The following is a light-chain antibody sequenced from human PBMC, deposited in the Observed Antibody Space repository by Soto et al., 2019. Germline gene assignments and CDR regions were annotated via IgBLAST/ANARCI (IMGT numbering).Light chain of an antibody. Sequence: MEMSQSPSSLSASVGGRVTITCRASQSLNRWLAWYQQKPGKAPKLLIYAVSSLQSGVPSRFSGFGSGTDFTLTISSPQPEDFATYYCQQANSFPFTSGQGTRLEIK. CDR2: AVS. J-gene: IGKJ5*01. CDR3: QQANSFPFT. V-gene: IGKV1-12*01. CDR1: QSLNRW.